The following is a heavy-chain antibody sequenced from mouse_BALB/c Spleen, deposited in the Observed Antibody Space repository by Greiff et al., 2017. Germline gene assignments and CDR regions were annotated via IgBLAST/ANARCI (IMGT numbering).Heavy chain of an antibody. CDR2: ISSGSSTI. J-gene: IGHJ4*01. V-gene: IGHV5-17*02. Sequence: DVMLVESGGGLVQPGGSRKLSCAASGFTFSSFGMHWVRQAPEKGLEWVAYISSGSSTIYYADTVKGRFTISRDNPKNTLFLQMTSLRSEDTAMYYCARGITTVSPYAMDYWGQGTSVTVSS. D-gene: IGHD1-1*01. CDR3: ARGITTVSPYAMDY. CDR1: GFTFSSFG.